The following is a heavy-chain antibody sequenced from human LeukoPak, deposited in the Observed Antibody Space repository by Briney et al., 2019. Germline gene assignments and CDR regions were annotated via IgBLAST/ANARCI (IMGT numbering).Heavy chain of an antibody. V-gene: IGHV4-4*02. CDR3: ARVGVYDSSRRQFDY. J-gene: IGHJ4*02. Sequence: SGTLSLTCAVSGGSISSSNWWSWVRQPPGKGLEWIGEIYHSGSTNYNPSLNSRVTISVDTSKNQFSLKLSSVTAADTAVYYCARVGVYDSSRRQFDYWGQGTLVTVSS. D-gene: IGHD3-22*01. CDR1: GGSISSSNW. CDR2: IYHSGST.